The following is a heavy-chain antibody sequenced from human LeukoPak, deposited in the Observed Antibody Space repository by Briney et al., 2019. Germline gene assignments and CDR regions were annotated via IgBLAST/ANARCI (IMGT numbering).Heavy chain of an antibody. CDR1: GGSISSGSYY. V-gene: IGHV4-61*02. J-gene: IGHJ4*02. CDR3: ARGRANYYDSSGYYWDY. Sequence: KPSQTLSLTCTVSGGSISSGSYYWSWIRQPAGKGPEWIGRINTSGSTNYNPSLNSRVTISMDTSKNQFSLKLSSVTAADTAVYYCARGRANYYDSSGYYWDYWGQGTLVTVSS. D-gene: IGHD3-22*01. CDR2: INTSGST.